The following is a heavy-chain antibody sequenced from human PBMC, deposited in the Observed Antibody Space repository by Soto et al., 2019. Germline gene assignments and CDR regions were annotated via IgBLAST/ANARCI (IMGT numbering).Heavy chain of an antibody. V-gene: IGHV3-23*01. J-gene: IGHJ4*02. CDR2: ISTSAGNT. Sequence: GGSLRLSCAASEFTFSSYAMTWVRLAPGKGLEWVSSISTSAGNTYYADSVKGRFTIFRDNSKNTLYLQMNSLRADDTAVYYCAKSGSHSYFDYWGQGTLVTVSS. CDR1: EFTFSSYA. CDR3: AKSGSHSYFDY. D-gene: IGHD1-26*01.